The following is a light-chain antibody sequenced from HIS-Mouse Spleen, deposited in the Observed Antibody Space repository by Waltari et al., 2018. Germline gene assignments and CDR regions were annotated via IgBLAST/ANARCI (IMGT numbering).Light chain of an antibody. CDR3: CSYAGSYVV. CDR1: RSDVGGYNY. Sequence: QSALTQPRPVSGSPGQSVTISCTGTRSDVGGYNYVSWYQQHPGKAPKLMIYDFSKRPSGVPDRFSGSKSGNTASLTISGLQAEDEADYYCCSYAGSYVVFGGGTKLTVL. J-gene: IGLJ2*01. V-gene: IGLV2-11*01. CDR2: DFS.